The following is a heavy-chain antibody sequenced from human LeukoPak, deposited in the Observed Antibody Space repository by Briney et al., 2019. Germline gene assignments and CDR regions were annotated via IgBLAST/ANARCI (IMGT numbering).Heavy chain of an antibody. Sequence: PGGSLRLSCAASAFTFSNYWMSWVRQAPGKGLEWVANIKEDGSEISYVDSVKGRFTISRDNAKNSLYLQMNSLRVDDTAVYYCARDRGYSTFDYWGQGTLVTVSS. CDR1: AFTFSNYW. V-gene: IGHV3-7*01. J-gene: IGHJ4*02. D-gene: IGHD4-23*01. CDR3: ARDRGYSTFDY. CDR2: IKEDGSEI.